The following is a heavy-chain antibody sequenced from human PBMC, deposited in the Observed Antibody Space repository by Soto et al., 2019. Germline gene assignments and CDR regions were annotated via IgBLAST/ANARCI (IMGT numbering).Heavy chain of an antibody. CDR1: GFTFSSYG. CDR3: AKVSTVTTGGGMDV. V-gene: IGHV3-30*18. CDR2: ISYDGGNK. Sequence: LRLSCAASGFTFSSYGMHWVRQAPGKGLEWVAVISYDGGNKYYADSVKGRFTISRDNSKNTLYLQMNSLRAEDTAVYYCAKVSTVTTGGGMDVWGQGTTVTVSS. D-gene: IGHD4-17*01. J-gene: IGHJ6*02.